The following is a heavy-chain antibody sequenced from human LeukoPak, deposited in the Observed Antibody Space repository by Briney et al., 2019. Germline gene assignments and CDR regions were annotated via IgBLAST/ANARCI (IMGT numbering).Heavy chain of an antibody. CDR3: ARGKEMATDASYYFDY. Sequence: SQTLSLTCAISGDSVSSNSAAWNWIRQSPSRGLEWLGRTYYRSKWYNDYAVSVKSRITINPDTSKNQFSLQLNSVTPEDTAVYYCARGKEMATDASYYFDYWGQGTLVTVSS. J-gene: IGHJ4*02. V-gene: IGHV6-1*01. CDR1: GDSVSSNSAA. CDR2: TYYRSKWYN. D-gene: IGHD5-24*01.